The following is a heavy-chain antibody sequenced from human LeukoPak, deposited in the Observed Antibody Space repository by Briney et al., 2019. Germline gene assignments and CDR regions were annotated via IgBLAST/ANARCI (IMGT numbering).Heavy chain of an antibody. CDR1: GFTFSSYA. CDR3: AQDRPIGTTGWLDP. CDR2: IGGSGGST. Sequence: GASLRLSCAASGFTFSSYAMTWVRQAPGKGLEWVSSIGGSGGSTYYADSVKGRFTISRDNSKNTLFLQMNSLRAEDTAVYYCAQDRPIGTTGWLDPWGQGTLVTVSS. D-gene: IGHD1-1*01. V-gene: IGHV3-23*01. J-gene: IGHJ5*02.